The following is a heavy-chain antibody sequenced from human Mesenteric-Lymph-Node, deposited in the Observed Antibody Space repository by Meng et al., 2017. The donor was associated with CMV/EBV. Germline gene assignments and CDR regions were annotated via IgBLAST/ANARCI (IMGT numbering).Heavy chain of an antibody. D-gene: IGHD7-27*01. CDR1: GHSFTNYW. CDR3: ARLITGAPFDS. Sequence: GESLKISCRDSGHSFTNYWIGWVRQVPGRGLEWMGVIFPADSDTRYSPSFQGQVTISADKSISTAYLQWSSLKPSDTAIYYCARLITGAPFDSWGQGTLVTVSS. CDR2: IFPADSDT. V-gene: IGHV5-51*01. J-gene: IGHJ4*02.